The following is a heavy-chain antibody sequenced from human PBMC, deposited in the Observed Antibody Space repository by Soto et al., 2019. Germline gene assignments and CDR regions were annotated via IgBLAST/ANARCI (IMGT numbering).Heavy chain of an antibody. V-gene: IGHV1-18*01. CDR3: ARGVGSGSYYNQYTWFDP. CDR2: ISAYNGNT. J-gene: IGHJ5*02. CDR1: GYTSNSYG. D-gene: IGHD3-10*01. Sequence: ASVKVSCKASGYTSNSYGISWLRQAPGQGLEWMGWISAYNGNTKYAQKLQGRVTMTTDTSTSTAYMELRSLRSDDTAVYYCARGVGSGSYYNQYTWFDPWGQGTLVTVSS.